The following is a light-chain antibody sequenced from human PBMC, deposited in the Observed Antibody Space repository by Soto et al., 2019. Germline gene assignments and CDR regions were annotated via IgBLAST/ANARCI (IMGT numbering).Light chain of an antibody. CDR2: DAS. V-gene: IGKV3-11*01. CDR3: QQRSNWPRT. Sequence: EILLTQSPGTLSLSPGERATLSCRASQSVSSTYLIWYQQKPGQAPRLLIYDASNRATGIPARFSGSGSGTDFTLTISSLEPEDFAVYYCQQRSNWPRTFGQGTKVDIK. CDR1: QSVSSTY. J-gene: IGKJ1*01.